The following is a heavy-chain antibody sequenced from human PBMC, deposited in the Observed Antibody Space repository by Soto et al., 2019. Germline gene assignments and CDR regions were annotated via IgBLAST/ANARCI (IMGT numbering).Heavy chain of an antibody. Sequence: PSETLSLTCTVSGGSISSGGYYWSWIRQHPGKGLEWIGYIYYSGSTYYNPPLKSRVTISVDTSKNQFSLKLSSVTAADTAVYYCARENNYYDSSGYYFPIGFDYWGQGTLVTVSS. J-gene: IGHJ4*02. CDR3: ARENNYYDSSGYYFPIGFDY. CDR2: IYYSGST. D-gene: IGHD3-22*01. CDR1: GGSISSGGYY. V-gene: IGHV4-31*03.